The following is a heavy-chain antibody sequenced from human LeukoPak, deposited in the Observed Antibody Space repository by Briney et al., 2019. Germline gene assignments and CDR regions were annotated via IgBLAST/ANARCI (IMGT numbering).Heavy chain of an antibody. CDR3: ARGHIVVLTAPDY. J-gene: IGHJ4*02. Sequence: GGSLRLSCAASGFTFSRYGMSWVRQAPGKGLEWVSAISGSGGRTYYADSVKGRFTISRDNAKNTLYLQMNSLRAEDTAVYYCARGHIVVLTAPDYWGQGTLVTVSS. CDR2: ISGSGGRT. V-gene: IGHV3-23*01. CDR1: GFTFSRYG. D-gene: IGHD2-21*02.